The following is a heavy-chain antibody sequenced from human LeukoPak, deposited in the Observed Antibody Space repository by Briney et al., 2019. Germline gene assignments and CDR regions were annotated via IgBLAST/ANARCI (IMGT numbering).Heavy chain of an antibody. V-gene: IGHV3-53*01. J-gene: IGHJ4*02. D-gene: IGHD3-9*01. CDR3: ASPHYDILTGLLN. Sequence: PGGSLRLSCAASGFTASSNYMSWVRQAPGKGLEWVSVIYSGGSTYYADSVKGRFTISRDNSKNTLYLQMNSLRAEDTAVYYCASPHYDILTGLLNWGQGTLVTVSS. CDR2: IYSGGST. CDR1: GFTASSNY.